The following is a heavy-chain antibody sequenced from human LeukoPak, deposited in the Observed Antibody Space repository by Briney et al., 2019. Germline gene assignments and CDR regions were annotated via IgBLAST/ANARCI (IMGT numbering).Heavy chain of an antibody. J-gene: IGHJ4*02. CDR1: GGSITSYSYY. D-gene: IGHD3-10*01. CDR2: INHSGST. V-gene: IGHV4-39*07. Sequence: PSETLSLTCTVSGGSITSYSYYWSWIRQPPGKGLEWIGEINHSGSTNYNPSLKSRVTISVDTSKNQFSLKLSSVTAADTAVYYCARGRGVRGVPFRDWGQGTLVTVSS. CDR3: ARGRGVRGVPFRD.